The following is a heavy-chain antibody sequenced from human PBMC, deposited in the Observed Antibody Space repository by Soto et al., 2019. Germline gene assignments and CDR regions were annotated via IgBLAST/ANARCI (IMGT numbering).Heavy chain of an antibody. D-gene: IGHD2-8*01. V-gene: IGHV3-23*01. CDR1: GFTLSNYA. Sequence: EVQLLESGGGLIQPGGSLRLSCAASGFTLSNYAMTWVRQAPGKGLEWVSTNSGTGTTTYYADSVKGRFTISRDNSKNTLYLQMNSLRTEDTAVYYCVKAVYLLDFDYWGQGTLVTVSS. CDR3: VKAVYLLDFDY. CDR2: NSGTGTTT. J-gene: IGHJ4*02.